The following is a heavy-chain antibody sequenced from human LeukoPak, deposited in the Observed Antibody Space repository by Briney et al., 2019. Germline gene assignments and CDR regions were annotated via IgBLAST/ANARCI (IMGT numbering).Heavy chain of an antibody. V-gene: IGHV3-30*02. CDR1: GFTFSSYG. CDR2: IRYDESKT. Sequence: GGSLRLSCAASGFTFSSYGMHWVRQAPARGLEWVAFIRYDESKTFYGDSVKGRFTVSRDNSKNTLYLQMNSLRAEDTAVYYCAKSHLPNSYSGTYYCDYWGQGTQVTVSS. D-gene: IGHD1-26*01. CDR3: AKSHLPNSYSGTYYCDY. J-gene: IGHJ4*02.